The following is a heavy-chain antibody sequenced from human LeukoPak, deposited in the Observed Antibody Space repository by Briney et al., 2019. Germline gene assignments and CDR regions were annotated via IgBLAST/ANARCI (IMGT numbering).Heavy chain of an antibody. Sequence: GESLTISCKASGNSITTYWIGWVRQKPGKGLEWMGLILPGDSDTKYSPSFQGQVTISADKSISTAYLQWSSLKASDTAIYYCATYFAGAETFDIWGQGTVVTVSS. J-gene: IGHJ3*02. CDR2: ILPGDSDT. V-gene: IGHV5-51*01. CDR1: GNSITTYW. CDR3: ATYFAGAETFDI. D-gene: IGHD3-16*01.